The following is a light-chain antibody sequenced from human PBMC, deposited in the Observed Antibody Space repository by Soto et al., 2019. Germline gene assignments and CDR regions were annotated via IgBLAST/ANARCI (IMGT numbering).Light chain of an antibody. CDR3: QQRSNWST. CDR2: DAS. V-gene: IGKV3-11*01. Sequence: EIVLTQSPATLSLSPGERGTLSCRASQSVSSYLAWYQQKPGQAPRLLIYDASNRATGIPARFSGSGSGTDFTLTISSLEPEDFAVYYCQQRSNWSTFGGGTKVEIK. J-gene: IGKJ4*01. CDR1: QSVSSY.